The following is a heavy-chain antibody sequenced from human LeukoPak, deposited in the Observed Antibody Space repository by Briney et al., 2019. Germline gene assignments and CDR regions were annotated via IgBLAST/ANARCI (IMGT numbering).Heavy chain of an antibody. Sequence: SETLSFTCTVSGGSISSHYWSWIRQPPGKGLEWIGYIYYSGSTNYNPSLKSRVTISVDTSKNQFSLKLSSVTAVDTAVYYCARVSLPTYYYYYYMDVWGKGTTVTVSS. CDR2: IYYSGST. V-gene: IGHV4-59*11. CDR3: ARVSLPTYYYYYYMDV. J-gene: IGHJ6*03. CDR1: GGSISSHY.